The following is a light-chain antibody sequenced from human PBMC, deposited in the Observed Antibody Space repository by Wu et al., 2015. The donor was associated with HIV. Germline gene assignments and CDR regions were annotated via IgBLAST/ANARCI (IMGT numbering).Light chain of an antibody. J-gene: IGKJ4*01. CDR1: HSISSK. CDR2: DAS. V-gene: IGKV3-15*01. Sequence: EIVMTQFPVTLSLSPGERATLSCRASHSISSKLAWYQQKPGQAPRLLIYDASTRATGIPARFGGSGSGTEFTLTISSLQSEDFVVYYCHQYNDWPLSLGGGTKVEI. CDR3: HQYNDWPLS.